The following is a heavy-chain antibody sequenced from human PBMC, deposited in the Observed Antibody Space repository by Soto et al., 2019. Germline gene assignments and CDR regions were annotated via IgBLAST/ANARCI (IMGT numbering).Heavy chain of an antibody. Sequence: GGSLRLSCAASGFTFSSYAMSWVRQAPGKGLDWVSAISGSGGSTYYADSVKGRFTISRDNSKNTLYLQMNSLRAEDTAVYYCAKDQVTMIVVVITKVAFDIWGQGTMVTVSS. CDR2: ISGSGGST. CDR1: GFTFSSYA. J-gene: IGHJ3*02. V-gene: IGHV3-23*01. D-gene: IGHD3-22*01. CDR3: AKDQVTMIVVVITKVAFDI.